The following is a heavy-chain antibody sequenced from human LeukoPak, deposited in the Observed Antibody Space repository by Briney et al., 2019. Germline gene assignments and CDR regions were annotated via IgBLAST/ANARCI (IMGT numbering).Heavy chain of an antibody. CDR1: GGSISSYY. D-gene: IGHD3-22*01. J-gene: IGHJ3*02. CDR2: IYYSGST. Sequence: SETLSLTCTVSGGSISSYYWSWIRQPPGKGLEWIGYIYYSGSTNYNPSLKSRVTISVDTSKNQFSLKLSSVTAADTAVYYCARDVDYYDSSGPYSDAFDIWGQGTMVTVSS. V-gene: IGHV4-59*01. CDR3: ARDVDYYDSSGPYSDAFDI.